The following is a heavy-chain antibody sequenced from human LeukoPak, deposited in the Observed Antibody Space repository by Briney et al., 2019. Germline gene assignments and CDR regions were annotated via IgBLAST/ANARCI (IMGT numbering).Heavy chain of an antibody. D-gene: IGHD2-2*01. J-gene: IGHJ4*02. CDR3: ARGGIVVVPAAKVDTANRVGGLRDY. V-gene: IGHV1-2*02. Sequence: SVKVSCKASGYTFTGYYMHWVRQSPGQGVEGRGWINLKRGGTDDAEKFQGRVTMTRDTSISTAYMELSRLKSDDTAVYYCARGGIVVVPAAKVDTANRVGGLRDYWGQGTLVTVSS. CDR2: INLKRGGT. CDR1: GYTFTGYY.